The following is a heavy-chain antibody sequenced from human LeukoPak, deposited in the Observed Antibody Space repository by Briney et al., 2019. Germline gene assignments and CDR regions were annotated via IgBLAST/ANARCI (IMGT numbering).Heavy chain of an antibody. D-gene: IGHD3-9*01. Sequence: SETLSLTCTVSGGSISSYYWSWIRQPPGKGLEWIGYIYYSGSTNYNPSLKSRVTISVDTSKNQFSLKLSSVTAADTAVYYCARAFTYYDILTGLVEYYYGMDVWGQGTTVTVSS. J-gene: IGHJ6*02. CDR2: IYYSGST. CDR3: ARAFTYYDILTGLVEYYYGMDV. V-gene: IGHV4-59*01. CDR1: GGSISSYY.